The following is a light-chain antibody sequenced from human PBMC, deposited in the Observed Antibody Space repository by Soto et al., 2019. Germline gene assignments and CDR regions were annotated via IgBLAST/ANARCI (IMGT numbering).Light chain of an antibody. CDR3: QQSYSTPRT. CDR1: QSISTY. CDR2: DAS. V-gene: IGKV1-39*01. Sequence: DIQMTQSPSSLSASVGDRVTITCRASQSISTYLHWYQQKPGKAPKLLIYDASSLQSGVPSRFSGSGSGADFTLTISSLQPEDFANYYCQQSYSTPRTFGQGTKVEIK. J-gene: IGKJ1*01.